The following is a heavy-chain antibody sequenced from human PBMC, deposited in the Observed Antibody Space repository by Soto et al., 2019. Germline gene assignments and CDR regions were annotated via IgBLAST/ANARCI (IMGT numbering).Heavy chain of an antibody. CDR3: ARHDIVVVPAATYGMDI. CDR1: GYSFTSYW. J-gene: IGHJ6*01. V-gene: IGHV5-10-1*01. Sequence: PWESLKSSCKGSGYSFTSYWISWVRQMPGKGLEWMGRIDPSDSYTNYSPSFQGHVTISADKSISTAYLQWSSLKASDTAMYYCARHDIVVVPAATYGMDIWGQATTVTVSS. D-gene: IGHD2-2*01. CDR2: IDPSDSYT.